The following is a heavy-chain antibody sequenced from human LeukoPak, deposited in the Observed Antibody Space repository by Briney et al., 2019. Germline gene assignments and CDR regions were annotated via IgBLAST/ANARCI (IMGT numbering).Heavy chain of an antibody. CDR1: GGSISSYY. CDR3: AGYSTYYHGSGSYFNWFDP. CDR2: IYTSGST. D-gene: IGHD3-10*01. Sequence: PSETLSLTCTVSGGSISSYYWSWIRQPAGKGLEWIGRIYTSGSTNYNPSLKSRVTMSVDTSKNQFSLKLSSVTAADTAVYYCAGYSTYYHGSGSYFNWFDPWGQGTLVTVSS. J-gene: IGHJ5*02. V-gene: IGHV4-4*07.